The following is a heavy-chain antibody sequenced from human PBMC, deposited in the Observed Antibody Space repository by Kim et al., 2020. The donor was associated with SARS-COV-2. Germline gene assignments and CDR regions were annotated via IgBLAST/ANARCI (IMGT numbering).Heavy chain of an antibody. CDR2: ISYDGSNK. CDR1: GFTFSSYG. D-gene: IGHD2-15*01. J-gene: IGHJ5*02. V-gene: IGHV3-30*18. CDR3: AKHALGYCSGGSCAGNARKSSSERESGWFDP. Sequence: GGSLRLSCAASGFTFSSYGMHWVRQAPGKGLEWVAVISYDGSNKYYADSVKGRFTISRDNSKNTLYLQMNSLRAEDTAVYYCAKHALGYCSGGSCAGNARKSSSERESGWFDPWGQGTMVTVSS.